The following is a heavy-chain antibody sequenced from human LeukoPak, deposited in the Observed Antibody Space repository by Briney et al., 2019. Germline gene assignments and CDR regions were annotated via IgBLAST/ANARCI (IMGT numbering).Heavy chain of an antibody. D-gene: IGHD3-10*01. V-gene: IGHV4-39*01. CDR3: ARTMDRGGSDAFDI. CDR2: IYYSGST. J-gene: IGHJ3*02. CDR1: GGSISSSSYY. Sequence: PSETLSLTCTVSGGSISSSSYYWGWIRQPPGKGLEWIGSIYYSGSTYYNPSLKSRVTISVDTSMNQFSLKLSSVTAADTAVYYCARTMDRGGSDAFDIWGQGTMVTVSS.